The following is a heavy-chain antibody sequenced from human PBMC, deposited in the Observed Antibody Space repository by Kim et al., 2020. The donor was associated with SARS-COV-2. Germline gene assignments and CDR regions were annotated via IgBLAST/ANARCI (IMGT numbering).Heavy chain of an antibody. V-gene: IGHV1-18*01. CDR2: ISAYNGNT. Sequence: ASVKVSCKASGYTFTSYGISWVRQAPGQGLEWMGWISAYNGNTNYAQKLQGRVTMTTDTSTSTAYMELRSLRSDDTAVYYCARDGFTMVRGVITLYYYGMDVWGQGTTVTVSS. CDR3: ARDGFTMVRGVITLYYYGMDV. CDR1: GYTFTSYG. D-gene: IGHD3-10*01. J-gene: IGHJ6*02.